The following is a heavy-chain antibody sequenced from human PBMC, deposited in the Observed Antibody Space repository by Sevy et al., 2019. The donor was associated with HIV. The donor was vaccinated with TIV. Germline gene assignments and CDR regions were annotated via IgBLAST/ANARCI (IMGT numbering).Heavy chain of an antibody. Sequence: GGSLRLSCAASGFTFSSDAMSWVRRAPGKGLEWVSGISGSGGRTYYADSVKGRFTISRDNSKKTLYLQVNSLRVEDTAVYYCAYIPAAGTGGSAFDVWGQGTMVTVSS. J-gene: IGHJ3*01. CDR1: GFTFSSDA. V-gene: IGHV3-23*01. D-gene: IGHD6-13*01. CDR3: AYIPAAGTGGSAFDV. CDR2: ISGSGGRT.